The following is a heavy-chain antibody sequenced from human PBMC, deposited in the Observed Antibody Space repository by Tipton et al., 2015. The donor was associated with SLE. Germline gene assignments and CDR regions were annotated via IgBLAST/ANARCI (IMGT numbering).Heavy chain of an antibody. CDR3: VKDQSGNIVVVPGALAFDS. D-gene: IGHD2-2*01. Sequence: SLRLSCTASGFPFSSFSFNWVRQAPGKGLEWVSSISPSSSYIYYANSVKGRFTVSRDNAKNSLFLQMNSLRAEDTAVYYCVKDQSGNIVVVPGALAFDSWGPGTLVTVSS. CDR1: GFPFSSFS. CDR2: ISPSSSYI. J-gene: IGHJ4*02. V-gene: IGHV3-21*04.